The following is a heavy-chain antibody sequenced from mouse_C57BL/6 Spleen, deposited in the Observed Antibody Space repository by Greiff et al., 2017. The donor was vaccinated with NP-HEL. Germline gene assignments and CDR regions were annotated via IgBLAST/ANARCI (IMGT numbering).Heavy chain of an antibody. Sequence: VQLQQPGAELVRPGSSVKLSCKASGYTFTSYWMHWVKQRPIQGLEWIGNIDPSDSETHYNQKFKDKATLTVDKSSSTAYMQLSSLSSEDSAVYYCARSGGDAPAWFAYWGQGTLVTVSA. CDR1: GYTFTSYW. V-gene: IGHV1-52*01. CDR3: ARSGGDAPAWFAY. D-gene: IGHD3-2*02. J-gene: IGHJ3*01. CDR2: IDPSDSET.